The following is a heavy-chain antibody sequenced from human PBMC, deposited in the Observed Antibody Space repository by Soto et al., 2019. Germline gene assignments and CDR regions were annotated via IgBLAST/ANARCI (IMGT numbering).Heavy chain of an antibody. CDR3: ATLSGYYYDSSGSNWFDP. Sequence: SETLSLTCTASGGSISSYYWSWIRQPPGKGLEWIGYIYYSGSTNYNPSLKSRVTISVDTSKNQFSLKLSSVTAADTAVYYCATLSGYYYDSSGSNWFDPWGQGTLVTVSS. V-gene: IGHV4-59*12. CDR1: GGSISSYY. J-gene: IGHJ5*02. D-gene: IGHD3-22*01. CDR2: IYYSGST.